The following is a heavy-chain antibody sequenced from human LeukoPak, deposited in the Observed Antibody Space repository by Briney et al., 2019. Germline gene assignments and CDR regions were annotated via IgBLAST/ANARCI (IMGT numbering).Heavy chain of an antibody. V-gene: IGHV4-34*01. CDR2: INHSGST. D-gene: IGHD3-10*01. J-gene: IGHJ4*02. CDR1: GGSFSGYY. CDR3: ASSRRVPGVSIGYFDY. Sequence: SETLSLTCAVYGGSFSGYYWSWIRQPPGKGLEWIGEINHSGSTNYNPSLKSRVTISVDTSKNHFSLRLSSVTAADTAVYYCASSRRVPGVSIGYFDYWGLGTLVTVSS.